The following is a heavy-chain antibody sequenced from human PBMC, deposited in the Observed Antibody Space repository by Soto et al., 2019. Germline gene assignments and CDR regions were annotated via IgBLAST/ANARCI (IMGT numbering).Heavy chain of an antibody. D-gene: IGHD3-10*01. CDR2: ISGSGGST. J-gene: IGHJ4*02. CDR3: AKDSRYYSGSAPYPDY. CDR1: GFTFSSYA. Sequence: PGGSLRLSCAASGFTFSSYAMSWVRQAPGKGLEWVSAISGSGGSTYYADSVKGRFTISRDNSKNTLYLQMNSLRAEDTAVYYCAKDSRYYSGSAPYPDYSGQGTLVTLPS. V-gene: IGHV3-23*01.